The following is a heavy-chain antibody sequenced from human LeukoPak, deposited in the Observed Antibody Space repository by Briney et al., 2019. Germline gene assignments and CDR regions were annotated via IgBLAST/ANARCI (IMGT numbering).Heavy chain of an antibody. CDR2: INPDGSTI. CDR1: GFTFSDFW. J-gene: IGHJ4*02. D-gene: IGHD4-23*01. CDR3: TRDMWVTFDY. V-gene: IGHV3-74*01. Sequence: GGSLRLSCAASGFTFSDFWMHWVRQTPGKGLVWVSRINPDGSTISYADSVKGRFTISRDNAKNTLYLQMNSLRAEDTAVYYFTRDMWVTFDYWGQGTLVTVSS.